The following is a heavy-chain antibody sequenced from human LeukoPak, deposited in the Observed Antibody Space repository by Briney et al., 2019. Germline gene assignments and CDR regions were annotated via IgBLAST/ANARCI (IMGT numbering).Heavy chain of an antibody. J-gene: IGHJ4*02. CDR1: GFTSSSYS. D-gene: IGHD5-24*01. CDR3: ARDRDGYNSVTFDY. V-gene: IGHV3-21*05. CDR2: ISDRSSYT. Sequence: GGSLRLSCVASGFTSSSYSMNWVRQAPGKGLEWLSYISDRSSYTDYADSVEGRFTISRDNARNSLFLQMNSLRAEDTAVYYCARDRDGYNSVTFDYWGQGTLVTVSS.